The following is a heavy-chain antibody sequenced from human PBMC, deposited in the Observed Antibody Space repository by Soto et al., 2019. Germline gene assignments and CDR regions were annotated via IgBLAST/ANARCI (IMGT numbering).Heavy chain of an antibody. CDR3: ARGDSHSSVYLIVGVLTQ. V-gene: IGHV4-59*01. J-gene: IGHJ4*02. D-gene: IGHD3-22*01. Sequence: PSETLALTCTGSGGSISTNYWGLIRAPPGKVLEWLGYTYTSVSTNSNPPRKSRDAISVDTSKNHSSPQLASVTAADTAVYYCARGDSHSSVYLIVGVLTQWGQGTLVTVPQ. CDR1: GGSISTNY. CDR2: TYTSVST.